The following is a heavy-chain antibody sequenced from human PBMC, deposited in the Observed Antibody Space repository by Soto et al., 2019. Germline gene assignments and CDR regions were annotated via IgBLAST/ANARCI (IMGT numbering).Heavy chain of an antibody. CDR1: GYSVTSFV. J-gene: IGHJ4*02. Sequence: SVEVPCAASGYSVTSFVISLVRQAPGQGLEWMGWISAYNGNTNYAQNFQGRVTMTTDTSTSTAYMELRRLRSNDTAVYYCASGVTAIAYWGQGTLVPVSS. CDR3: ASGVTAIAY. D-gene: IGHD2-21*02. V-gene: IGHV1-18*01. CDR2: ISAYNGNT.